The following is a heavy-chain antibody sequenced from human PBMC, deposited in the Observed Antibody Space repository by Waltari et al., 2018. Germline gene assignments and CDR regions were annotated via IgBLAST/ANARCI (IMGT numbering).Heavy chain of an antibody. CDR3: ARLSGYNTIDY. CDR2: IWYDGNNK. CDR1: GFTFSSYG. V-gene: IGHV3-33*01. Sequence: QVQLVESGGGVVQTGRSLRLSCAASGFTFSSYGMHWVRQAPGKGREWVALIWYDGNNKYYADSVKGRFTISRDTSENMLFLQMDSLRAEDTAIYYCARLSGYNTIDYWGQGTLVTVSP. J-gene: IGHJ4*02. D-gene: IGHD6-25*01.